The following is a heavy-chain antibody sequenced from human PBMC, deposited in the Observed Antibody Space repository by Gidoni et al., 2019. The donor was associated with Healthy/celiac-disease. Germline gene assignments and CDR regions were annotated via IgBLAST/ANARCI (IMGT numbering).Heavy chain of an antibody. CDR1: GFTFSSYW. Sequence: EVQLVESGGGLVQPGGSLRLSCAASGFTFSSYWMHWVRQAPGKGLVWVSRINSDGSSTSYADSVKGRFTISRDNAKNTLYLQMNSLRAEDTAVYYCARGRYCSSTSCSYYYYYGMDVWGQGTTVTVSS. CDR3: ARGRYCSSTSCSYYYYYGMDV. D-gene: IGHD2-2*01. CDR2: INSDGSST. J-gene: IGHJ6*02. V-gene: IGHV3-74*01.